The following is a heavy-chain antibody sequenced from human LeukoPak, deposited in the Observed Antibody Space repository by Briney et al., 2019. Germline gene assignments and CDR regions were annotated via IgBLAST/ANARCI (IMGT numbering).Heavy chain of an antibody. Sequence: GASVKVSCKASGGTFSSYAISWVRQAPGQGLEWMGGIIPTFGTANYAQKFQGRATITADESTSTAYMELSSLRSEDTAVYYCAREALQSPRYGMDVWGQGTTVTVSS. CDR1: GGTFSSYA. V-gene: IGHV1-69*01. J-gene: IGHJ6*02. CDR2: IIPTFGTA. CDR3: AREALQSPRYGMDV.